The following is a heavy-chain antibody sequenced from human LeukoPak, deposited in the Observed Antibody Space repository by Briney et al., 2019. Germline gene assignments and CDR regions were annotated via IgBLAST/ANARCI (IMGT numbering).Heavy chain of an antibody. J-gene: IGHJ4*02. CDR2: IIPIFGTA. D-gene: IGHD1-1*01. CDR3: VLGTTAEYYFDY. Sequence: ASVKVSCKASGGTFSSYAIGWVRQAPGQGLEWMGGIIPIFGTANYAQKFQGRVTITADESTSTAYMELSSLRSEDTAVYYCVLGTTAEYYFDYWGQGTLVTVSS. CDR1: GGTFSSYA. V-gene: IGHV1-69*13.